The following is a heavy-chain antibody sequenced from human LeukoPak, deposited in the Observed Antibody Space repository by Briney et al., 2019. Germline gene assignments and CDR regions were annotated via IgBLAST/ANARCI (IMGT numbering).Heavy chain of an antibody. Sequence: ASVKVSCKASGYTFTSYYMHWVRQAPGQGLEWMGIINPSGGSTSYAQKFQGRVTMTRDTSTSTVYMELSSLRSEDTAVYYCARVGSSGWYRTYYFDYWGQGTLVTVSS. CDR1: GYTFTSYY. J-gene: IGHJ4*02. V-gene: IGHV1-46*01. CDR2: INPSGGST. CDR3: ARVGSSGWYRTYYFDY. D-gene: IGHD6-19*01.